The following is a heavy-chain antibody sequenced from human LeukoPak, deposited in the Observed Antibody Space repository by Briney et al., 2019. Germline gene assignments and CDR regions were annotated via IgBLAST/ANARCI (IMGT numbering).Heavy chain of an antibody. J-gene: IGHJ4*02. Sequence: PGGSLRLSCAASGFIFSSYDMHWVRQAPGKGLEWVAVISHDGSNKYHADSVKGRFTTSRDNSKNTLYLEMNSLRVEDTAVYYCARGFSYTLYCFDYWGQGTLVTVSS. CDR3: ARGFSYTLYCFDY. D-gene: IGHD2-2*02. CDR2: ISHDGSNK. CDR1: GFIFSSYD. V-gene: IGHV3-30-3*01.